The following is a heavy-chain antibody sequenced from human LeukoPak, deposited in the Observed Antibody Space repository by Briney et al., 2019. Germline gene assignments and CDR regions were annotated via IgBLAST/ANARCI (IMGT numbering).Heavy chain of an antibody. CDR2: ITTGGIT. V-gene: IGHV3-23*01. D-gene: IGHD6-13*01. CDR3: AKGLSSPNPLFDY. CDR1: GFTFSTYA. Sequence: GGSLRLSCAASGFTFSTYAMTWVRQAPGKGLEWVSTITTGGITYHADSVKGRFTISRDNSKNTLYLQMNSLRAEDTAVYYCAKGLSSPNPLFDYWGQGTLVTVSS. J-gene: IGHJ4*02.